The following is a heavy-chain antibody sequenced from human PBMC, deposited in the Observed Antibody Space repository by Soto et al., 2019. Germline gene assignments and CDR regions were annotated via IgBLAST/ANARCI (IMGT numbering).Heavy chain of an antibody. CDR2: IIPLFGTT. CDR1: GFSFTSYA. CDR3: TSGPSLQSFGYLSNLGVGP. J-gene: IGHJ5*02. Sequence: QVQLVQSGAEVKKPGSSVKVSCKASGFSFTSYAISWVRQAPGQGLEWMGGIIPLFGTTKNAQKFQGRVTITADEATSTAYMEPSSLRSEDTALYDGTSGPSLQSFGYLSNLGVGPWGPGTPVTVSP. D-gene: IGHD3-16*02. V-gene: IGHV1-69*12.